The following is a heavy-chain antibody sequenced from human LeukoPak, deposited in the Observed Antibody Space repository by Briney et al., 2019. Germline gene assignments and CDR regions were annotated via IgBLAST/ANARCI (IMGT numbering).Heavy chain of an antibody. Sequence: PSETLSLTCTVSGGSISSSSYYWDWVRQPPGKGLEWIGSIYYSGSTYYNPSLKSRVTISVDTSKNQFSLKLSSVTAADTAVYYCARTRYQMEGAFDIWGQGTMVTVSS. CDR3: ARTRYQMEGAFDI. CDR2: IYYSGST. J-gene: IGHJ3*02. D-gene: IGHD2-2*01. CDR1: GGSISSSSYY. V-gene: IGHV4-39*01.